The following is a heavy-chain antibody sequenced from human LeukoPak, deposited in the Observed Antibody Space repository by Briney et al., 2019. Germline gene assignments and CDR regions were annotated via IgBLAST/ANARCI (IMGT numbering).Heavy chain of an antibody. Sequence: PGGSLRLSCAVSGFTFSSYALTWVRQAPGKGLEWVSAISGNGGSPYYADSVKGRFTISRDNSNNAAHLQMNSLRVEDTAVYYCAKVQRWYGPFDSWGQGTLVTVSS. CDR3: AKVQRWYGPFDS. J-gene: IGHJ4*02. V-gene: IGHV3-23*01. D-gene: IGHD4-23*01. CDR2: ISGNGGSP. CDR1: GFTFSSYA.